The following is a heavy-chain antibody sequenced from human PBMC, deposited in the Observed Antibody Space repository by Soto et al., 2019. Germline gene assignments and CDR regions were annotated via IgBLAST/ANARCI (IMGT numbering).Heavy chain of an antibody. Sequence: QVQLVQSGAEVKKPGSSVKVSCKASGGTFSSYAISWVRQAPGQGLEWMGGIIPIFGTANYAQKFQGRVTITXXEXTXXAYMELSSLRSEDTAVYYCARDLGYYDSSGYYYVYWGQGTLVTVSS. D-gene: IGHD3-22*01. CDR3: ARDLGYYDSSGYYYVY. V-gene: IGHV1-69*05. J-gene: IGHJ4*02. CDR1: GGTFSSYA. CDR2: IIPIFGTA.